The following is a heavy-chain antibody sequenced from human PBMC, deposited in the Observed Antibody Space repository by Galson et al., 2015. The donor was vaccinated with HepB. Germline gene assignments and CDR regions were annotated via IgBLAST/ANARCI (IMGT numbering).Heavy chain of an antibody. D-gene: IGHD3-10*01. Sequence: SVKVSCKASGGTFSSYAISWVRQAPGQGLEWMGGIIPIFGTANYAQKFQGRVTITADKSTSTAYMELSSLRSEDTAVYYCARDQVMVRGVNSYYYGMDVWGQGTTVTVSS. CDR2: IIPIFGTA. J-gene: IGHJ6*02. V-gene: IGHV1-69*06. CDR3: ARDQVMVRGVNSYYYGMDV. CDR1: GGTFSSYA.